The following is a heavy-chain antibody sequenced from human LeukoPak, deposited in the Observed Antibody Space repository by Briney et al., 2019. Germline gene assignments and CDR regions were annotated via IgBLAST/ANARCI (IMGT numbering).Heavy chain of an antibody. J-gene: IGHJ6*04. Sequence: ASVKVSCKASGGTFSSYAISWVRQAPGQGLEWMGGIIPIFGTANYAQKFQGRVTITADKSTSTAYMELSSLRSEDTAVYYCASCSSTSCRPHYYYYGMDVWGKGTTVTVSS. CDR3: ASCSSTSCRPHYYYYGMDV. D-gene: IGHD2-2*01. CDR1: GGTFSSYA. V-gene: IGHV1-69*06. CDR2: IIPIFGTA.